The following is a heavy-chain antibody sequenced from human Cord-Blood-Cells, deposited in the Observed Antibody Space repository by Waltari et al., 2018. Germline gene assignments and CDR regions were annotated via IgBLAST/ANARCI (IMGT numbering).Heavy chain of an antibody. Sequence: QVQLQESGPGLVKPSQTLSLTCTVSGGSIRSGRYSWSWTRQPAGKGLEWIGYIYTSGSTNYNPSLKSRVTISVDTSKNQFSLKLSSVTAADTAVYYCARDITGAYWYFDLWGRGTLVTVSS. D-gene: IGHD1-20*01. CDR3: ARDITGAYWYFDL. V-gene: IGHV4-61*09. J-gene: IGHJ2*01. CDR2: IYTSGST. CDR1: GGSIRSGRYS.